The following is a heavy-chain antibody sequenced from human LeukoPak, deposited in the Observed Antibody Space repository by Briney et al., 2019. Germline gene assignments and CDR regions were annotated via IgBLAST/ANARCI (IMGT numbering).Heavy chain of an antibody. Sequence: SETLSLTCTVSSASISSGSYYWHWIRQPAGKRLEWIERIYSNGYTHYNPSLKSRFTMSIDTSKNQFSLRMNSVTAADTAVYYCARTVLRWFDPWGQGSLVTVSS. CDR2: IYSNGYT. CDR3: ARTVLRWFDP. D-gene: IGHD4-17*01. CDR1: SASISSGSYY. V-gene: IGHV4-61*02. J-gene: IGHJ5*02.